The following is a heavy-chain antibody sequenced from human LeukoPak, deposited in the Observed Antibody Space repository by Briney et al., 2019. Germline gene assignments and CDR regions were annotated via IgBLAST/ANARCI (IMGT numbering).Heavy chain of an antibody. CDR2: IKSDGSST. CDR3: ARGSTDSSGSYYYYYGMDV. V-gene: IGHV3-74*01. Sequence: GGSLRLSCAASGFTFSSYWMHWVRQAPGKGLVWVSRIKSDGSSTTYADSVKGRFTISRDNAKNTLYLQMNSLRAEDTAVYYCARGSTDSSGSYYYYYGMDVWGQGTTVTVSS. CDR1: GFTFSSYW. D-gene: IGHD3-10*01. J-gene: IGHJ6*02.